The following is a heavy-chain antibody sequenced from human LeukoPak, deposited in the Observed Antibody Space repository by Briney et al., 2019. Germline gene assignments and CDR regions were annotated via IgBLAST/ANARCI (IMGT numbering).Heavy chain of an antibody. CDR2: ISSSSSYI. CDR3: ARDGVTFDWFNY. D-gene: IGHD3-9*01. CDR1: GFTFSSYS. Sequence: GGSLRLSCAASGFTFSSYSMTWVRQAPGKGLEWVSSISSSSSYIYYADSVKGRFTISRDNAKNSLYLQMNSLRAEDTAVYYCARDGVTFDWFNYWGQGTLVTVSS. J-gene: IGHJ4*02. V-gene: IGHV3-21*01.